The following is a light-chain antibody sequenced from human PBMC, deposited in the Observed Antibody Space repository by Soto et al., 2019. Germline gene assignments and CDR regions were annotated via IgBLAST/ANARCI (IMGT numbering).Light chain of an antibody. V-gene: IGKV1-5*03. CDR1: QSISSW. CDR3: QQYNGT. Sequence: DIQMTQSPSTLSASVGDRVTITCRASQSISSWLARYQQKPGKAPKLLIYKASSLESGVPSRFSGSGSGTEFTLTISSLQPDDFATYYCQQYNGTFGQGTKVEIK. CDR2: KAS. J-gene: IGKJ1*01.